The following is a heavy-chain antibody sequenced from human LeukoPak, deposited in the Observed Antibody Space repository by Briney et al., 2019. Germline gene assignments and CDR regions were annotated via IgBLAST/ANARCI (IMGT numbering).Heavy chain of an antibody. CDR2: IHTSAST. D-gene: IGHD6-6*01. Sequence: KPSETLSLTCTVSGGAISIYYWSWMPQPAGRGLEWVGRIHTSASTNYNTSLKRRVTISVDKSKNQFSLKLSSVTAADTAVYYCARDSQYSSSSRDDMDGWGKGTTVTVSS. J-gene: IGHJ6*03. CDR1: GGAISIYY. V-gene: IGHV4-4*07. CDR3: ARDSQYSSSSRDDMDG.